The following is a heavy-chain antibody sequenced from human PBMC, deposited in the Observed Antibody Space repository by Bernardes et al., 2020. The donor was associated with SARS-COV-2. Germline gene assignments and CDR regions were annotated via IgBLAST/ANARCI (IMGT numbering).Heavy chain of an antibody. Sequence: SLRLSCAASGFTFSSYAMSWVRQAPGKGLEWVSAISGSGGSTYYADSVKGRFTISRDNSKNTLYLQMNSLRAEDTAVYYCAKDRIVVVPAVTDAFDIWGQGTMVTVSS. D-gene: IGHD2-2*01. CDR3: AKDRIVVVPAVTDAFDI. CDR1: GFTFSSYA. CDR2: ISGSGGST. V-gene: IGHV3-23*01. J-gene: IGHJ3*02.